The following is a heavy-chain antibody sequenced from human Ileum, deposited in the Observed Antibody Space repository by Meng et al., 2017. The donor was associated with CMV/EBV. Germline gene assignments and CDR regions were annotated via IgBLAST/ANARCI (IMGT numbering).Heavy chain of an antibody. CDR3: ARGANAEYFQH. J-gene: IGHJ1*01. V-gene: IGHV1-2*02. Sequence: SCKASGYTFTGYYMHWVRQAPGQGLEWMGWLNPNSGATNYAQKFQGRVTMTRDTSINTAYMELSRLRSDDTAVYSCARGANAEYFQHWGQGTLVTVSS. CDR1: GYTFTGYY. CDR2: LNPNSGAT.